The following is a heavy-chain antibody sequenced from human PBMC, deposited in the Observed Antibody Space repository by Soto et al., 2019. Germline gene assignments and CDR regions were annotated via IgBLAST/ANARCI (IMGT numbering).Heavy chain of an antibody. CDR1: GYSFTSYG. Sequence: QVQLVQSGAEVKEPGASVEVSCKASGYSFTSYGVTWVRQAPGQGLEWMGWISAYNGNTNYAQKFQGRVTMTTDTPTSTVYMELRSLRSDDTAVYFCARDRDSSYSSGPAYWGQGALVTVSS. V-gene: IGHV1-18*01. CDR3: ARDRDSSYSSGPAY. CDR2: ISAYNGNT. D-gene: IGHD6-19*01. J-gene: IGHJ4*02.